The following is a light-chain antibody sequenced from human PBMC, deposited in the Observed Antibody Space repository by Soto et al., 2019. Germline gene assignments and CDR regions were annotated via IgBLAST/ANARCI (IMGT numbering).Light chain of an antibody. V-gene: IGKV1-5*01. CDR1: QSISSW. CDR3: QQYNSYSPKT. CDR2: DAS. J-gene: IGKJ1*01. Sequence: DIQTTQSPSTLSASLGDRVTITCRASQSISSWLAWYQQKPGKAPKLLIYDASSLESGVPSRFSGSGSGTEFTLTISSLQPDDFATYYCQQYNSYSPKTFGQGTKVDI.